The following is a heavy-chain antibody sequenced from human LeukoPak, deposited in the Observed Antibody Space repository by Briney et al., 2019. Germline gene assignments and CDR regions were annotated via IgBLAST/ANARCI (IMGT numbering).Heavy chain of an antibody. CDR1: GYTFTSYG. CDR3: ARTNLGATPVSSWFDP. Sequence: GASVKVSCKASGYTFTSYGISWVRQAPGQGLEWMGWISAYNGNTNYAQKLQGRVTMTTDTPTSTAYMELRSLRSDDTAVYYCARTNLGATPVSSWFDPWGQGTLVTVSS. CDR2: ISAYNGNT. J-gene: IGHJ5*02. V-gene: IGHV1-18*01. D-gene: IGHD5-12*01.